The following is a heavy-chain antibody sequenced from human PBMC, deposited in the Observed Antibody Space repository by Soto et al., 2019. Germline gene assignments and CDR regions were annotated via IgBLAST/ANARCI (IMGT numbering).Heavy chain of an antibody. Sequence: ASVKVSCKASGYTFTSYYMHWVRQAPGQGLEWMGIINPSGGSTSYAQRFQGRVTMTRDTSTSTVYMELSSLRSEDTAVYYCARVGGYCSGGSCYSSRVVYYYYGMDVWG. V-gene: IGHV1-46*01. CDR3: ARVGGYCSGGSCYSSRVVYYYYGMDV. J-gene: IGHJ6*02. CDR2: INPSGGST. D-gene: IGHD2-15*01. CDR1: GYTFTSYY.